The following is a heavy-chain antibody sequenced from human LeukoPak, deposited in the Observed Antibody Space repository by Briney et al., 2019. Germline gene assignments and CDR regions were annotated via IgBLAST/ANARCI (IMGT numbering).Heavy chain of an antibody. D-gene: IGHD2-2*01. Sequence: GGSLRLSCAASGFTFSSVSMNWVRQAPGKGLEWVSFISSSSRHMYYADSVKGRFTISRDNAKNSLYLQMNSLRAEDTAVYFCARDGKSCSSTNGYFDYWGQGTLVTVSS. CDR1: GFTFSSVS. CDR3: ARDGKSCSSTNGYFDY. V-gene: IGHV3-21*05. CDR2: ISSSSRHM. J-gene: IGHJ4*02.